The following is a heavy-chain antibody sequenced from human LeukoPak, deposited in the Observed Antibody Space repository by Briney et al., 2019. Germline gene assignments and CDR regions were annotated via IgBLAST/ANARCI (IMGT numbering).Heavy chain of an antibody. Sequence: GGSLRLSCAASGFTFSTYSMNWVRQAPGKGLEWVSYISGSSGTIYYADSVKGRFTISRDNARSSLYLQMNSLRAEDTAVYYCARRSEFGVLYYMDVWGKGTTVTVSS. CDR3: ARRSEFGVLYYMDV. D-gene: IGHD3-16*01. CDR2: ISGSSGTI. J-gene: IGHJ6*03. CDR1: GFTFSTYS. V-gene: IGHV3-48*01.